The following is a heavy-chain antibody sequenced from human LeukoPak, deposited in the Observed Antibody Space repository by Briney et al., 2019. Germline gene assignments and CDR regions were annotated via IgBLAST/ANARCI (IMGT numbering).Heavy chain of an antibody. J-gene: IGHJ4*02. V-gene: IGHV5-51*01. CDR2: IYPGDSDT. D-gene: IGHD4-23*01. Sequence: GESLKISCKGSGYSFIYYWIGWVRQMPGKGLEWMGIIYPGDSDTRYSPSFQGQVTISADKSLSTAYLQWNSLKASDTAMYYCARQDGNSAYYFDYWGQGTLVTVSS. CDR3: ARQDGNSAYYFDY. CDR1: GYSFIYYW.